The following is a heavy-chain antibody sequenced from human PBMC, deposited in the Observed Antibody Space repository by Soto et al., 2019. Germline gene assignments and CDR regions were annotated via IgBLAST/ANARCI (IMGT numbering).Heavy chain of an antibody. D-gene: IGHD3-16*02. V-gene: IGHV3-7*01. CDR2: IKQDGSEK. J-gene: IGHJ4*02. CDR1: GFTFSSYW. Sequence: GGSLRLSCAASGFTFSSYWMSWVRQAPGKGLEWVANIKQDGSEKYYVDSVKGRFTISRDNAKNSLYLQMNSLRAEDTAVYYCARAIYDYIWGSYPQWVDYWGQGTLVTVSS. CDR3: ARAIYDYIWGSYPQWVDY.